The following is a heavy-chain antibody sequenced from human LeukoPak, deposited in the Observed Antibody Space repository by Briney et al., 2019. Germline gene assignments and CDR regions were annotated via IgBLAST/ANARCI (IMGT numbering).Heavy chain of an antibody. CDR2: INTNTGNP. J-gene: IGHJ6*02. V-gene: IGHV7-4-1*02. Sequence: ASVKVSCKASGYTFTSYAMNWVRQAPGQGLEWMGWINTNTGNPTYAQGFTGRFVFSLDTSVSTAYLQISSLKAEDTAVYHCARAHRGANYYYYGMDVWGQGTTVTVSS. CDR1: GYTFTSYA. CDR3: ARAHRGANYYYYGMDV. D-gene: IGHD3-10*01.